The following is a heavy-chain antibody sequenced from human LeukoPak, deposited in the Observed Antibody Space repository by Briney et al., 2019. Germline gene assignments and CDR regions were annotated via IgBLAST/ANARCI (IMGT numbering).Heavy chain of an antibody. CDR3: ARGPDSSGYYDDAFDI. J-gene: IGHJ3*02. D-gene: IGHD3-22*01. Sequence: GGSLRLSCAASGFTFSSFGMSWVRQAPGKGLEWVSAISSTGGTAYYADSVKGRFTISRDNSKNTLYLQMNSLRAEDTAVYYCARGPDSSGYYDDAFDIWGQGTMVTVSS. CDR2: ISSTGGTA. V-gene: IGHV3-23*01. CDR1: GFTFSSFG.